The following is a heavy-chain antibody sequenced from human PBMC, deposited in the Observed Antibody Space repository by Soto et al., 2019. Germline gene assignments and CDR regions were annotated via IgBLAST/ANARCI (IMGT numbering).Heavy chain of an antibody. J-gene: IGHJ6*02. CDR1: GGSISSGDYY. CDR2: IYYSGST. Sequence: PSETLSLTCTVSGGSISSGDYYWRWIRQPPGKGLEWIGYIYYSGSTYDNPSLKSRVTIAVDRSKNQYSMKLSSVTAADTAVYYCARDRRITICGADPYYGMDVWGQGTTVTVSS. D-gene: IGHD3-3*01. CDR3: ARDRRITICGADPYYGMDV. V-gene: IGHV4-30-4*01.